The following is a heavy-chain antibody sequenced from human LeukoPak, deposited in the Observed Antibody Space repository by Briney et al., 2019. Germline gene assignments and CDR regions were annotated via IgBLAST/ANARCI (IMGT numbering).Heavy chain of an antibody. V-gene: IGHV4-59*01. CDR3: ARQGQLNFDY. CDR1: GGSISSYY. D-gene: IGHD5-18*01. CDR2: IYYSGST. Sequence: SETLSLTCTVSGGSISSYYWSWIRQPPGKGLEWIGYIYYSGSTNCNPSLKSRVTISVDTSKNQFSLKLSSVTAADTAAYYCARQGQLNFDYWGQGTLVTVSS. J-gene: IGHJ4*02.